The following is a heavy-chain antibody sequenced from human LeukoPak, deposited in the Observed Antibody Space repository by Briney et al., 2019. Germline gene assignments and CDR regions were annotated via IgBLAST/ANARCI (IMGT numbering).Heavy chain of an antibody. CDR1: GGSISSYY. V-gene: IGHV4-59*01. CDR2: IYYSGST. D-gene: IGHD3-22*01. CDR3: ASSPHYDSSGYYYLGY. Sequence: PSETLSLTCTVSGGSISSYYWSWIRQPPGKGLEWIGYIYYSGSTNYNPSLKSRVTISVDTSKNQFSLKLSSVTAADTAVYYCASSPHYDSSGYYYLGYWGQGTLVTVSS. J-gene: IGHJ4*02.